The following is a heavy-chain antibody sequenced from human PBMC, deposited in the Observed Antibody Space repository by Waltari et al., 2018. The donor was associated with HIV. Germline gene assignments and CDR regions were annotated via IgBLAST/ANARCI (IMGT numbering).Heavy chain of an antibody. Sequence: EVQLVESGGGLVQLGGSLRLSCAASGFTFSRFWMYWLRQAPGKGLVWVSGINSDGTTTSYADSVKGRFNISRDNAKNTLYLQMNSLRADDTAVYFCARVYAYGGDSAPWGYWGQGTLVTVSS. CDR2: INSDGTTT. V-gene: IGHV3-74*01. D-gene: IGHD2-21*02. CDR3: ARVYAYGGDSAPWGY. J-gene: IGHJ4*02. CDR1: GFTFSRFW.